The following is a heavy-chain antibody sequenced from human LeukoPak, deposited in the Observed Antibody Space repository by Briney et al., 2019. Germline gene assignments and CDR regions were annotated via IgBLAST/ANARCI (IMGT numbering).Heavy chain of an antibody. Sequence: GGSLRLSCAASGFTFTTYSMIWVCQAPGKGLEWVSYISRSSSSAHYADSVKGRFTISRDNAENSLYLQMNRLRAEDTAVYYCTRGSQWELLGSCDYWGQGTLVAVSS. CDR2: ISRSSSSA. V-gene: IGHV3-48*04. J-gene: IGHJ4*02. D-gene: IGHD1-26*01. CDR3: TRGSQWELLGSCDY. CDR1: GFTFTTYS.